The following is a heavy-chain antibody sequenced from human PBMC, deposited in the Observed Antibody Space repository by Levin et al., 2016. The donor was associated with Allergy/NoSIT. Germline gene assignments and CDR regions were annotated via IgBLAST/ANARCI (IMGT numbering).Heavy chain of an antibody. CDR2: ISDSGNS. CDR1: GASIRTYF. D-gene: IGHD3-10*01. V-gene: IGHV4-59*12. CDR3: ARGVNTLFDN. J-gene: IGHJ4*02. Sequence: SETLSLTCSVSGASIRTYFWGWIRQPPGKGPEWVGFISDSGNSGYKPSLKGRLTISLDASKNQMSLKLSSVTAADTAVYYCARGVNTLFDNWGQGILVTVSS.